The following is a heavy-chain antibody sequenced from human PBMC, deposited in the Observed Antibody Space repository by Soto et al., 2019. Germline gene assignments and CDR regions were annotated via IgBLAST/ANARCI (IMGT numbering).Heavy chain of an antibody. Sequence: QVQLQQWGAGLLKPSETLSLTCAVYGGSFSGYYWSWIRQPPGKGLEWIGEINHSGSTNYNPSLKSRVTISVDTSKNLFSLKLSSVTAADTAVYYCARGRWFDPWGQGTLVTVSS. V-gene: IGHV4-34*01. CDR1: GGSFSGYY. J-gene: IGHJ5*02. CDR3: ARGRWFDP. CDR2: INHSGST.